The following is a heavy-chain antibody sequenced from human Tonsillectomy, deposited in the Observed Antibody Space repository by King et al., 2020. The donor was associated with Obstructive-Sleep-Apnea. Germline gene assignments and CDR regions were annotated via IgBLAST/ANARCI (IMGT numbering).Heavy chain of an antibody. D-gene: IGHD3-3*01. Sequence: VQLVESGGGLVQPGGSLRLSCAASAFTFSRYAMSWVRQAPGKGLEWVSGITGNGGSTNYADSVKGRFTISRDNSKNTLYLQMNSLRAEDTAVYYCAKNTFYDFWSERNWFDPWGQGTLVTVSS. CDR2: ITGNGGST. V-gene: IGHV3-23*04. CDR3: AKNTFYDFWSERNWFDP. CDR1: AFTFSRYA. J-gene: IGHJ5*02.